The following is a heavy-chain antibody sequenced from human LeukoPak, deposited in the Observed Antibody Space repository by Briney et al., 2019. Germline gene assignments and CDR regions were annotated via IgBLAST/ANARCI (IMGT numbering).Heavy chain of an antibody. D-gene: IGHD2-15*01. V-gene: IGHV3-30-3*01. CDR3: AREGRAYYSDY. J-gene: IGHJ4*02. CDR2: ISYDGSNK. Sequence: GGSLRLSCAASGFTFSSYAMHWVRQAPGEGLERVAVISYDGSNKYYADSVKGRFTISRDNSKNTLYLQMNSLRAEDTAVYYCAREGRAYYSDYWGQGTLVTVSS. CDR1: GFTFSSYA.